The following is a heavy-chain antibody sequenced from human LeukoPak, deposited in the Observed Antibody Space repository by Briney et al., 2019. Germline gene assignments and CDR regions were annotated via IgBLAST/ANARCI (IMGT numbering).Heavy chain of an antibody. V-gene: IGHV1-18*01. CDR1: GYTFTSYG. Sequence: ASVKVSCKASGYTFTSYGISWVRQAPGQGLEWMGWTSAYNGNTNYAQKLQGRVTMTTDTSTSTAYMELRSLRSDDTAVYYCARATSIQIVGATEQLDYWGQGTLVTVSS. CDR3: ARATSIQIVGATEQLDY. J-gene: IGHJ4*02. CDR2: TSAYNGNT. D-gene: IGHD1-26*01.